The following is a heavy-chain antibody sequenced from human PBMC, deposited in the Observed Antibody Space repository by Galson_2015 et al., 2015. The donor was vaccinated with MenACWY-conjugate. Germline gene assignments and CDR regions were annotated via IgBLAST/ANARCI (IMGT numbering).Heavy chain of an antibody. CDR3: ATCVGDPLGPWFDP. J-gene: IGHJ5*02. CDR1: GVPFTSGGST. D-gene: IGHD3-16*01. V-gene: IGHV4-30-2*01. CDR2: IYHTGRA. Sequence: TLSLTCVVTGVPFTSGGSTWSWIRQPPGKGLEWIGSIYHTGRAFYTPSLKTRVTMSVARSQNKISQNLTSITAADTAVYYCATCVGDPLGPWFDPWGQGKLVTVSS.